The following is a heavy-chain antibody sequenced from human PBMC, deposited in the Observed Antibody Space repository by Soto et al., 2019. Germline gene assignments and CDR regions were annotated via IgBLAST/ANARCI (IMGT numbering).Heavy chain of an antibody. D-gene: IGHD6-13*01. Sequence: EVQLVESGGGLVQPGGSLRLSCAASGFTFSSYAMHWVRQAPGKGLEYVSAISSNGGSTYYANSVKGRFTISRDNSKNTLYLQIGSLRAEDMAVYYCAARYSSSWSYFDYWGQGTLVTVSS. CDR2: ISSNGGST. CDR3: AARYSSSWSYFDY. CDR1: GFTFSSYA. J-gene: IGHJ4*02. V-gene: IGHV3-64*01.